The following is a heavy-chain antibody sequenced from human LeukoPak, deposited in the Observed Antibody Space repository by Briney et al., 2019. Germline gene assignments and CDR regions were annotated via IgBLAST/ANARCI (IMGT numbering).Heavy chain of an antibody. CDR1: GGSFSGYY. Sequence: SSETPSLTCAVYGGSFSGYYWSWIRQPPGKGPEWIGEINHSGGTNYNPSLKSRVTISVDTSKNQFSLKLSSVTAADTAVYYCARGFPFGELVDWFDPWGQGTLVTVSS. CDR2: INHSGGT. J-gene: IGHJ5*02. CDR3: ARGFPFGELVDWFDP. V-gene: IGHV4-34*01. D-gene: IGHD3-10*01.